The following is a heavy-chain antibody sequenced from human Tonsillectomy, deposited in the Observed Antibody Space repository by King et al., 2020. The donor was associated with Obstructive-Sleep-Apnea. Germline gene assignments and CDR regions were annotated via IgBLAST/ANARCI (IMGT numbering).Heavy chain of an antibody. J-gene: IGHJ5*02. CDR3: ARKVRGGFDP. V-gene: IGHV4-34*01. CDR1: GGSFSGYY. Sequence: VQLQQWGAGLLKPSETLSLTCAVYGGSFSGYYWSWIRQPPGNGLEWIGEINHSGSTHYNPSLKSRVTISVDTSKNQFSLKLSSVTAADTAVYYCARKVRGGFDPWGQGTLVTVSS. CDR2: INHSGST. D-gene: IGHD3-10*01.